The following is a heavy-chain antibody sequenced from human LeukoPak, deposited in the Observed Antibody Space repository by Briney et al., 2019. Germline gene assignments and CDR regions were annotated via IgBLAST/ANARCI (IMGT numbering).Heavy chain of an antibody. V-gene: IGHV4-34*01. J-gene: IGHJ4*02. Sequence: SETLSLTCAVYGGSFSGYYWSWIRQPPGKGLEWIGEINHSGSTNYNPSLKSRVTISVDTSKNQFSLKLSSVTAADTAVYYCARGPRIAGAGPDYWGQGTLVTVSS. CDR2: INHSGST. CDR3: ARGPRIAGAGPDY. D-gene: IGHD6-13*01. CDR1: GGSFSGYY.